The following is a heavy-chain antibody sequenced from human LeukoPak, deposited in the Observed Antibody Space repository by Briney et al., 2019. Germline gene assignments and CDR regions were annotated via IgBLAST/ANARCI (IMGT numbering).Heavy chain of an antibody. D-gene: IGHD2-2*01. CDR1: GGSFSGYY. J-gene: IGHJ6*02. CDR2: INHSGST. CDR3: ARSSPIVVVPAATYYYYYGMDV. V-gene: IGHV4-34*01. Sequence: SETLSLTCAVYGGSFSGYYWSWIRQPPGKGLEWIGEINHSGSTNYNPSLKSRVTISVDTSKNQFSPKLSSVTAADTAVYYCARSSPIVVVPAATYYYYYGMDVWGQGTTVTVSS.